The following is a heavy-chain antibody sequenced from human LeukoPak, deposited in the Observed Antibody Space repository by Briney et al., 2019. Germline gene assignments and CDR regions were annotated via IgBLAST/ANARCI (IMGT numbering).Heavy chain of an antibody. Sequence: PGGSLRLSCAASGFTFSSYSMNWVRQAPGKGLEWVSSISSSSSYIYYADSVKGRFTISRDNAKNSLYLQMNSLRAEDTAVYYCARDLGDSSGYYTDYWGQGTLVTVSS. CDR2: ISSSSSYI. CDR1: GFTFSSYS. V-gene: IGHV3-21*04. J-gene: IGHJ4*02. D-gene: IGHD3-22*01. CDR3: ARDLGDSSGYYTDY.